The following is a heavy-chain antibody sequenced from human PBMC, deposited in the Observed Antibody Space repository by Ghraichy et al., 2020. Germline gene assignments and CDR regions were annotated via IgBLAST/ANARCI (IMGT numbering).Heavy chain of an antibody. J-gene: IGHJ4*02. D-gene: IGHD3-22*01. Sequence: GSLRLPCAASGFTFSSNSMTWVRQAPGKGLEWVSYISGSSSTIYYADSVKGRFTVSRDNGKKSLYLQMNSLRDEDTAVYYCARAYGVVVRDFDDWGQGTLVIVSS. CDR1: GFTFSSNS. V-gene: IGHV3-48*02. CDR2: ISGSSSTI. CDR3: ARAYGVVVRDFDD.